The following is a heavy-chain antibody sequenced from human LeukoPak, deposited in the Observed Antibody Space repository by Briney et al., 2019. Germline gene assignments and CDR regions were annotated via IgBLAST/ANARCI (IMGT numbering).Heavy chain of an antibody. V-gene: IGHV3-66*01. CDR3: AREDYYNSGGYYLDY. J-gene: IGHJ4*02. Sequence: GGSLRLSCAASGFNVSSNYMSWVRQAPGKGLEWVSIIYSGGTTSYADSVKGRFTISTDISKNTLYLQMNSLRAEDTAVYYCAREDYYNSGGYYLDYWGQGTLVTVSS. CDR1: GFNVSSNY. D-gene: IGHD3-22*01. CDR2: IYSGGTT.